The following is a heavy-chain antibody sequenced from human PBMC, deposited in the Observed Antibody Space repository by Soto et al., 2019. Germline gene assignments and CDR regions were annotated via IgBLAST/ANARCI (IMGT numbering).Heavy chain of an antibody. CDR3: ARGILSNWFDP. Sequence: GGSLRLSCAASGFTFSSYSMNWVRQAPGKGLEWVSSISSSSSYIYYADSVKGRFTISRDNAKNSLYLQMNSLRAEDTAVYYCARGILSNWFDPWGQGTLVTVSS. CDR1: GFTFSSYS. V-gene: IGHV3-21*01. J-gene: IGHJ5*02. CDR2: ISSSSSYI.